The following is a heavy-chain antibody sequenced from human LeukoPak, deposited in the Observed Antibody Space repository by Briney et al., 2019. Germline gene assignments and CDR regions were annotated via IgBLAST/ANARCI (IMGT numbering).Heavy chain of an antibody. CDR2: ISYDGSNK. V-gene: IGHV3-30-3*01. CDR3: AREGSGWALSD. Sequence: GGSLRLSCAASGFTFSSYAMHWVRQAPGKGLEWVAVISYDGSNKHYADSVKGRFTISRDNSKNTLYLQMNSLRAEDTAVYYCAREGSGWALSDWGQGTLVTVSS. D-gene: IGHD6-19*01. CDR1: GFTFSSYA. J-gene: IGHJ1*01.